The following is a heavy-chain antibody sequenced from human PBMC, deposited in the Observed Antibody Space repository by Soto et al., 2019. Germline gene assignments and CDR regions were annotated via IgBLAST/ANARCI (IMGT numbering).Heavy chain of an antibody. CDR1: GFTFSSYP. Sequence: EVQLLESGGGLVQPGGSLRLSCAASGFTFSSYPMSWVRQAPGKGLEWVSAIGGSGGSTYYADSVKGRFTISRDNSKNTLYLQMNSLRAEDTAVYYCARIFDWIQLWLYWYFDLWGRGTLVTVSS. J-gene: IGHJ2*01. V-gene: IGHV3-23*01. CDR2: IGGSGGST. CDR3: ARIFDWIQLWLYWYFDL. D-gene: IGHD5-18*01.